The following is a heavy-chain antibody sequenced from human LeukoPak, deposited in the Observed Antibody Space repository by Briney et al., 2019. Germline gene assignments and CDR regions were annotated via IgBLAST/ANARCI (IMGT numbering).Heavy chain of an antibody. Sequence: PSETLSLTCTVSGGSISSYYWSWIRQPPGKGLEWIGYIYYSGSTNYNPSLTSRVTISVDTSKNQFSLKLSSVTAADTAVYSCAGVGPTILWGQGTLVTVSS. CDR2: IYYSGST. CDR1: GGSISSYY. J-gene: IGHJ4*02. D-gene: IGHD1-26*01. V-gene: IGHV4-59*01. CDR3: AGVGPTIL.